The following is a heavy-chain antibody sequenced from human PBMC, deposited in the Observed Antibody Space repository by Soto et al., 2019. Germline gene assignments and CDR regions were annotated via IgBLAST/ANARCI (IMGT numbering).Heavy chain of an antibody. CDR1: GFISSDYY. CDR2: IGRSGTSM. CDR3: AKDQGSSWYEIDY. Sequence: GGSLRLSCAASGFISSDYYMNWIRQAPGKGLEWIAYIGRSGTSMYYADSVKGRFTISRDNSKNTLYLQMNSLRAEDTAVYYCAKDQGSSWYEIDYWGQGTLVTVSS. D-gene: IGHD6-13*01. J-gene: IGHJ4*02. V-gene: IGHV3-11*01.